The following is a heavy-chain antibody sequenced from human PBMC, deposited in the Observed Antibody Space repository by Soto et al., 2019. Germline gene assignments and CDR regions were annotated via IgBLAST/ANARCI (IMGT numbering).Heavy chain of an antibody. D-gene: IGHD3-10*01. CDR1: GYTFTSYG. Sequence: QVQLVQSGAEVKKPGASVKVSCKASGYTFTSYGISWVRQAPGQGLEWMGWISAYNGNTNYAQKRQGRVTMTTDTSTSTAYMELRSLRSDDTAVYYCARDRGIDYGSGSYYYYYYMDVWGKGTTVTVSS. CDR2: ISAYNGNT. CDR3: ARDRGIDYGSGSYYYYYYMDV. V-gene: IGHV1-18*01. J-gene: IGHJ6*03.